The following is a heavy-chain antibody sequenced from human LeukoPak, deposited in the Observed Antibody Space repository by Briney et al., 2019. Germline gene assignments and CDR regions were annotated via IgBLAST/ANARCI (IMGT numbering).Heavy chain of an antibody. CDR1: GYTFTSYD. D-gene: IGHD2-2*01. V-gene: IGHV1-8*01. Sequence: GASVTVSYKASGYTFTSYDINWVRQATGQGLEWMGWMNPNSGNTGYAQKFQGRVTMTRNTSISTAHMELSSLRSEDTAVYYCARDCSSTSSGWFDPCGQGTLVTVSS. CDR2: MNPNSGNT. J-gene: IGHJ5*02. CDR3: ARDCSSTSSGWFDP.